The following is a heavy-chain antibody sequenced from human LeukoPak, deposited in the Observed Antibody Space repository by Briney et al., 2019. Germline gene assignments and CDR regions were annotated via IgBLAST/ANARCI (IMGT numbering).Heavy chain of an antibody. D-gene: IGHD1-26*01. Sequence: GGSLRLSCAASGFTFSSSAMSWVRQAPGEGLEWVGRIKSKTDGGTIDYAAPVKGRFTISRDDSKNTLYLQMNSLKTEDTAVYYCTTKRVGAPAFDYWGQGTLVTVSS. CDR1: GFTFSSSA. V-gene: IGHV3-15*01. CDR2: IKSKTDGGTI. CDR3: TTKRVGAPAFDY. J-gene: IGHJ4*02.